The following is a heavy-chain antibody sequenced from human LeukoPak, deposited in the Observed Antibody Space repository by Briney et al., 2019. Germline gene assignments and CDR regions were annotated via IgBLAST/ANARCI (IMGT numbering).Heavy chain of an antibody. CDR2: IQSDVSSE. CDR1: GFTFSSYG. CDR3: AREYSGRCIHAFHS. V-gene: IGHV3-30*02. D-gene: IGHD6-13*01. J-gene: IGHJ3*02. Sequence: GGSLRLSCAASGFTFSSYGMHWVRQAPGKGLEWVAFIQSDVSSEYYADSVKGRFTVSRDNSKDTVYLQMNSLRAEDTAVYYCAREYSGRCIHAFHSWGQGTTVTVSS.